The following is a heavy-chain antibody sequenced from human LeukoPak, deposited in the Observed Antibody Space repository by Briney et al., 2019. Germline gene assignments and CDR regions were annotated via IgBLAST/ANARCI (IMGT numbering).Heavy chain of an antibody. D-gene: IGHD6-19*01. V-gene: IGHV1-8*02. CDR1: GYTFTSYY. Sequence: ASVKVSCKASGYTFTSYYMHWVRQATGQGLEWMGWMNPNSGNTGYTQKFQGRVTMTRDTSISTAYMELSSLTSDDTAVYYCARDRVGVGSSGWENWGQGTLVTVSS. CDR3: ARDRVGVGSSGWEN. CDR2: MNPNSGNT. J-gene: IGHJ4*02.